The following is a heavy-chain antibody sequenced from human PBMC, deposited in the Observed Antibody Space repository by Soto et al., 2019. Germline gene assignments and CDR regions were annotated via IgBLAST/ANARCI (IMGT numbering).Heavy chain of an antibody. Sequence: QVQLVQSGAEVKKTGASVKVSCKASGYTFTSNDINWVRQAPGQGLEWMGWVNPNSGNTGYAQKFQGRVTMTRDTSIITAYMELSSLRSEDTAVYYCARGIWCSSTTCYYMDVWGKGTTVTVSS. J-gene: IGHJ6*03. CDR3: ARGIWCSSTTCYYMDV. D-gene: IGHD2-2*01. V-gene: IGHV1-8*01. CDR2: VNPNSGNT. CDR1: GYTFTSND.